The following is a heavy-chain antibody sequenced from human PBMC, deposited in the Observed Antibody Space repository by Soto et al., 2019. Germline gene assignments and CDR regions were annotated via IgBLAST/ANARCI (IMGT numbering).Heavy chain of an antibody. CDR2: ISSSSSYT. Sequence: QVQLVESGGGLVKPGGSLRLSCAASGFTFSDYYMSWIRQAPGKGLEWVSYISSSSSYTNYADSVKGRFTISRDNAKNSLYLQMNSLRAEDTAVYYCARDHSSWYADYWGQGTLVTVSS. J-gene: IGHJ4*02. D-gene: IGHD6-13*01. CDR3: ARDHSSWYADY. V-gene: IGHV3-11*05. CDR1: GFTFSDYY.